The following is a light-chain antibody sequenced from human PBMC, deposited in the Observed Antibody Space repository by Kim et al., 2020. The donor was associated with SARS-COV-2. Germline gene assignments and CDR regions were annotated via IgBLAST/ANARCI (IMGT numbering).Light chain of an antibody. CDR2: AAS. CDR3: QRLNSYPLT. CDR1: QGIGRY. J-gene: IGKJ4*01. Sequence: ASVGDRGTITCRASQGIGRYLAWYQQKPPKAPKLLIHAASTVQSGVPSRFSGRGSGTDFSLTISSLQPEDFATYFCQRLNSYPLTFGGGTKVEI. V-gene: IGKV1-9*01.